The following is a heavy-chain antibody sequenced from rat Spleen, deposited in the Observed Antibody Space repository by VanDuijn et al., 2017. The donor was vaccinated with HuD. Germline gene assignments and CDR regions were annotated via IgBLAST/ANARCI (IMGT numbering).Heavy chain of an antibody. Sequence: EVQLVESGGGLVQPGRSLKLSCVASGFTFNNYWMTWIRQAPGKGLEWVASIYSDGSSTYYPDTVKGRFVISKDDAKNTGYLQMNNLRSEDTAIYYCTSGGITTRLNWFAYWGQGTLVTVSS. V-gene: IGHV5-31*01. CDR2: IYSDGSST. CDR1: GFTFNNYW. CDR3: TSGGITTRLNWFAY. D-gene: IGHD1-10*01. J-gene: IGHJ3*01.